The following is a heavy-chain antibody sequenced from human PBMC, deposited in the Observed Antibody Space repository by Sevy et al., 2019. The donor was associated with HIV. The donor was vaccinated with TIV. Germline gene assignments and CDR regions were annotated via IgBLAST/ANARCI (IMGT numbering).Heavy chain of an antibody. D-gene: IGHD6-19*01. CDR1: GFSISGYG. J-gene: IGHJ4*02. Sequence: GGFLRLSCAASGFSISGYGMRWVRQAPGKGLEWVAVIWYDGTNREYADSVKGRFTISRDNSKNTLYLQMNSLRVEDTAVYYCAREDIRVAGIGYYFHSWGQGTLVTVSS. CDR3: AREDIRVAGIGYYFHS. V-gene: IGHV3-33*01. CDR2: IWYDGTNR.